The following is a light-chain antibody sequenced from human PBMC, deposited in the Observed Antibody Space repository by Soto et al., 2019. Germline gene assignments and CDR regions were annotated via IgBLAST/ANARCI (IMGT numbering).Light chain of an antibody. CDR3: AAWDDSLSAPV. CDR2: RYN. V-gene: IGLV1-47*01. Sequence: QSVLTQPPSASGTPGQRVTISCSGSSSNIGKNYVYWYQQFPGTAPKLLIYRYNQRPSGVPDRFSGSKSGTSASLAISGLRSEDEADYYCAAWDDSLSAPVFGGGTKLTVL. J-gene: IGLJ3*02. CDR1: SSNIGKNY.